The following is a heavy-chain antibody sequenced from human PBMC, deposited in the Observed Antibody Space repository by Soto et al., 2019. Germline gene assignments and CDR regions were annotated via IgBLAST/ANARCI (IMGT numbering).Heavy chain of an antibody. D-gene: IGHD2-15*01. CDR1: GGTFSSYA. Sequence: SVKVSCNASGGTFSSYAISWVRQAPGQGLEWMGGIIPIFGTANYAQKFQGRVTITADESTSTAYMELSSLRSEDTAVYYCARDPGSNHDAFDIWGQGTMVTVSS. CDR2: IIPIFGTA. CDR3: ARDPGSNHDAFDI. J-gene: IGHJ3*02. V-gene: IGHV1-69*13.